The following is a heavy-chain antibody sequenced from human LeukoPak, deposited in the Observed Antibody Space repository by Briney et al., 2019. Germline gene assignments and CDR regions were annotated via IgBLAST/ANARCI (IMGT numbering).Heavy chain of an antibody. V-gene: IGHV3-21*01. CDR2: ISSSSSYI. CDR3: ARDPGIAAAGPT. CDR1: GFTFSSYS. Sequence: PGGSLRLSCAASGFTFSSYSMNWVRQAPGNGLEWVSSISSSSSYIYYADSVKGRFTISRDNAKNSLYLQMNSLRAEDTAVYYCARDPGIAAAGPTWGQGTLVTVSS. D-gene: IGHD6-13*01. J-gene: IGHJ5*02.